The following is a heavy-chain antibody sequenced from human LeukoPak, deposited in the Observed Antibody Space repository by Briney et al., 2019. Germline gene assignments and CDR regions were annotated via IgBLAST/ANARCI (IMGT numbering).Heavy chain of an antibody. V-gene: IGHV4-34*01. Sequence: PSETLSLTCAVYGGSFSGYYWSWIRQPPGKGLEWIGEINHSGSTNYNPSLKSRVTISVDTSKNQFSLKLSSVTAADTAVYYCARDGDTLFGVEFDFWGQGTLVTVSS. CDR1: GGSFSGYY. J-gene: IGHJ4*02. D-gene: IGHD3-3*01. CDR3: ARDGDTLFGVEFDF. CDR2: INHSGST.